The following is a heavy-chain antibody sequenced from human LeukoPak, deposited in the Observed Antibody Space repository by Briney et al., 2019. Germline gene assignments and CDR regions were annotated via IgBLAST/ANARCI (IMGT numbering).Heavy chain of an antibody. Sequence: GGSLRLSCAVSGSIFSSYAMSWVRQAPGKGLEWVSVISGSGGLTYYADSVKGRFTISRDNSKNTLYLQMNSLRVEDTAVYYCARGRPHGNDYWGQGTLVTVSS. CDR2: ISGSGGLT. V-gene: IGHV3-23*01. CDR1: GSIFSSYA. D-gene: IGHD4-23*01. CDR3: ARGRPHGNDY. J-gene: IGHJ4*02.